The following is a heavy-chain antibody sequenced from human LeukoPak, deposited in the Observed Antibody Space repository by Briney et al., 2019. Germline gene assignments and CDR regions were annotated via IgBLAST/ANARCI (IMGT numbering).Heavy chain of an antibody. J-gene: IGHJ3*02. V-gene: IGHV4-59*01. CDR2: IYNSGST. CDR3: ARAPGGGSYSDAFDI. D-gene: IGHD1-26*01. Sequence: SETLSLTCTVSGGSISSDYCSWIRQPPGKGLEWVAYIYNSGSTSYNPSLKSRVTISMNTSKTQFSLKLSSVTAADTAVYYCARAPGGGSYSDAFDIWGQGTMVTVSS. CDR1: GGSISSDY.